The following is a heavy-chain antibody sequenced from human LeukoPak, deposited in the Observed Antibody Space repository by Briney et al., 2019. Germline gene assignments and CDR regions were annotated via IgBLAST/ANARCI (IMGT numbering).Heavy chain of an antibody. CDR2: MNPNSGNT. V-gene: IGHV1-8*01. J-gene: IGHJ6*02. CDR3: ARSEVTAIRGYYYYYGMDV. D-gene: IGHD2-21*02. Sequence: ASVKVSCKASGYTFTSYDINWVRQATGQGLEWMGWMNPNSGNTGYAQKFQGRVTMTRNTSISTAYMELSSLRSEDTAVYYCARSEVTAIRGYYYYYGMDVWGQRTTVTVSS. CDR1: GYTFTSYD.